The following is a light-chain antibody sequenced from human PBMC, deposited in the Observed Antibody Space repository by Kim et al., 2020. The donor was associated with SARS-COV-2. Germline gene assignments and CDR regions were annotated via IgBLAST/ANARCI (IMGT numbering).Light chain of an antibody. V-gene: IGKV3-15*01. Sequence: PGERATLSCRASQDVSSNLAWYQHNPGQAPRLLSYGASNGASTRATGVPARFSGSGSGTDFTLSISSLQSEDFAIYYCQQYNDWLSFGQGTKLESK. CDR1: QDVSSN. J-gene: IGKJ2*03. CDR2: GASNGAS. CDR3: QQYNDWLS.